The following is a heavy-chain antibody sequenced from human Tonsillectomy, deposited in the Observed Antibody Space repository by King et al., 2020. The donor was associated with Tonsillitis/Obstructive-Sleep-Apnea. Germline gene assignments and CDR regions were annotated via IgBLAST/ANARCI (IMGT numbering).Heavy chain of an antibody. CDR2: IYSGGRT. J-gene: IGHJ4*02. Sequence: VQLVESGGGLVQPGGSLRLSCAASGFTVSNNYMTWVRQAPGKGLEWVSTIYSGGRTYYADSVKGRFTISRDNSKNTLYLHMNSLRAEDTAVYYCAGGVVISFFDSWGQGTLVTVSS. V-gene: IGHV3-66*01. CDR1: GFTVSNNY. CDR3: AGGVVISFFDS. D-gene: IGHD3-3*01.